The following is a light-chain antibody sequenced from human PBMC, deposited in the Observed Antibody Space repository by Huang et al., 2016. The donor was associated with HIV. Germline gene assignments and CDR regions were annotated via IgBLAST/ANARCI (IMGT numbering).Light chain of an antibody. Sequence: EIVLTQSPASRSVSPGERVTLSCRASQSVTSNLAWCQQKPGQAPRLLIFDASTRATGISDRFSGSGSGTEFTLTISSLQSEDCAVYFCQQYFDWPPITFGQGTRLEI. CDR1: QSVTSN. J-gene: IGKJ5*01. CDR2: DAS. V-gene: IGKV3-15*01. CDR3: QQYFDWPPIT.